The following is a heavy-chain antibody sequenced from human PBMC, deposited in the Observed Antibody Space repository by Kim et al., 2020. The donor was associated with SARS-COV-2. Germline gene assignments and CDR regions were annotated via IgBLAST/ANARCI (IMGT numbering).Heavy chain of an antibody. CDR1: GYTFTSYA. CDR2: INAGNGNT. D-gene: IGHD3-10*01. J-gene: IGHJ6*02. V-gene: IGHV1-3*01. CDR3: ASHYYGSGSYYNSPYGMDV. Sequence: ASVKVSCKPTGYTFTSYAMHWVRQAPGQRLEWMGWINAGNGNTKYSQKFQGRVTITRDTSASTAYMELSSLRSEDTAVYYCASHYYGSGSYYNSPYGMDVWGQGTTDTVSS.